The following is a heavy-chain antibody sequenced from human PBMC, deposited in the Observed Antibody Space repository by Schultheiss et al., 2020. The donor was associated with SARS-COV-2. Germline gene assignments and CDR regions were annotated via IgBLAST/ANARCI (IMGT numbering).Heavy chain of an antibody. CDR3: AKGDMTTVTRGYFDY. CDR2: INSDGSST. Sequence: GGSLRLSCAASGFTFSSYWMHWVRQAPGKGLVWVSRINSDGSSTSYADSVKGRFTISRDNAKNTLYLQMNSLRAEDTAVYYCAKGDMTTVTRGYFDYWGQGTLVTVSS. V-gene: IGHV3-74*01. CDR1: GFTFSSYW. D-gene: IGHD4-17*01. J-gene: IGHJ4*02.